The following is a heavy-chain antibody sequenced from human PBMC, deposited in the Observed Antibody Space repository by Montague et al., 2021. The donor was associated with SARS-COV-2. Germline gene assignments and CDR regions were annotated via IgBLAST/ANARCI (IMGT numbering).Heavy chain of an antibody. CDR3: ASLNIVAKTDYYYGTDV. CDR1: GDSISTSQYY. V-gene: IGHV4-39*01. Sequence: SETLSLTCTVSGDSISTSQYYWGWIRQPPGKGLEWIRTIYYSGSTYYNPSLKSRVTISEDTSKNQFSLRLSSVTAADTAVYYCASLNIVAKTDYYYGTDVWGRGTTVTVSS. J-gene: IGHJ6*02. D-gene: IGHD5-12*01. CDR2: IYYSGST.